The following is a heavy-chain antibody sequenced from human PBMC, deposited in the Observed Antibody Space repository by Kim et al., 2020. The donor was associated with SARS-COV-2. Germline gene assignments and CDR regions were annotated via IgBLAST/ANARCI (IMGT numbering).Heavy chain of an antibody. D-gene: IGHD6-13*01. Sequence: ASVKVSCKASGYTFIGYYMHWVRQAPGQGLEWMGRINPNSGGTNYAQKFQGRVTMTRDTSISTAYMELSRLRSDDTAVYYCASIAAAGRGGWGDYYYYYGMDVGGQGTTVTVSS. J-gene: IGHJ6*02. CDR3: ASIAAAGRGGWGDYYYYYGMDV. CDR1: GYTFIGYY. CDR2: INPNSGGT. V-gene: IGHV1-2*06.